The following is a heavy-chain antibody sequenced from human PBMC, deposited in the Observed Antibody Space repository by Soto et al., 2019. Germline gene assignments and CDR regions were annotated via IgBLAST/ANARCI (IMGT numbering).Heavy chain of an antibody. J-gene: IGHJ6*02. Sequence: ASVKVSCKASGYTFTSYGISWVRQAPGQGLEWMGWISAYNGNTNYAQKLQGRVTMTTDTSTSTAYMEPRSLRSDDTAVYYCARDMRGSGSYFYYYYGMDVWGQGTTVTVSS. D-gene: IGHD3-10*01. CDR1: GYTFTSYG. CDR2: ISAYNGNT. V-gene: IGHV1-18*04. CDR3: ARDMRGSGSYFYYYYGMDV.